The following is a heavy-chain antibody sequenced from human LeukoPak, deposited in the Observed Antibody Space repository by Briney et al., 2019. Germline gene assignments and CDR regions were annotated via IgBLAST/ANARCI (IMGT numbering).Heavy chain of an antibody. CDR3: ARQDIKQWLGTYYFDY. J-gene: IGHJ4*02. Sequence: SETLSLTCSVSGGSISSSSYYWGWIRQPPGKGLEWIGSIYYSGNTYYNPSLKSRVTISVDTSNNQFSLKLSSVTAADTAVYYCARQDIKQWLGTYYFDYWGQGTLVTVSS. D-gene: IGHD6-19*01. CDR1: GGSISSSSYY. V-gene: IGHV4-39*01. CDR2: IYYSGNT.